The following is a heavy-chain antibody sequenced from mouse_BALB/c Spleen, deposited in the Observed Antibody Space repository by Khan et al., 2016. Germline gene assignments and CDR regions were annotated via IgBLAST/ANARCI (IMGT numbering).Heavy chain of an antibody. D-gene: IGHD2-12*01. V-gene: IGHV2-6-4*01. CDR3: ARGHDDTMDY. CDR1: GFSLSRYS. J-gene: IGHJ4*01. CDR2: IWGGGST. Sequence: QVQLMESGPGLVAPSQSLSITCTVSGFSLSRYSVHWIRQPPGQGLEWLGMIWGGGSTDYNSALQSRLNINNDDSKSQVLLKMNSLQTDDTAMDYGARGHDDTMDYWGQGTSVTVSS.